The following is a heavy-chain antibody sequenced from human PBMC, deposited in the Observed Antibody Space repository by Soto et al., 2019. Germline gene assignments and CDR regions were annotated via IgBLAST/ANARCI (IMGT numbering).Heavy chain of an antibody. V-gene: IGHV1-69*01. D-gene: IGHD6-13*01. J-gene: IGHJ6*02. CDR1: GGTFSSYA. CDR3: ARVIAAAGTNYYYYYGMDV. CDR2: IIPIFGTA. Sequence: QVQLVQSGAEVKKPWSSVKVSCKASGGTFSSYAISLVRQAPGQGLEWMGGIIPIFGTANYAQKFQGRVTITADESTSTAYMELSSLRSEDTAVYYCARVIAAAGTNYYYYYGMDVWGQGTTVTVSS.